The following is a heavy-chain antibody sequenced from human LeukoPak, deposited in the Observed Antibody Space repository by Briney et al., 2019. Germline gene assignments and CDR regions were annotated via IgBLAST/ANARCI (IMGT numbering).Heavy chain of an antibody. J-gene: IGHJ3*02. CDR3: AGQTGPTFDI. V-gene: IGHV4-34*01. CDR1: GGSFNRYF. Sequence: SEALSLTCTVYGGSFNRYFYSWIRQPPGQGLEWIGEINHSGIFDYNPSLKSRVTISVDTSKKQFSLTLTSVTAADTSVYYCAGQTGPTFDIWGQGTMVTVSS. D-gene: IGHD3-9*01. CDR2: INHSGIF.